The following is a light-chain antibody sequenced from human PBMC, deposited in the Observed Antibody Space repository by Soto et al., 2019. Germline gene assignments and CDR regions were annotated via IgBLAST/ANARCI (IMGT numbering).Light chain of an antibody. CDR2: DAS. CDR1: QSVSSN. V-gene: IGKV3-15*01. J-gene: IGKJ1*01. Sequence: EIVMTQSPATLPVSPGERATLSCRASQSVSSNLAWYQQKVGQAPKLLIYDASTRATGIPARFSGSGSETEFTLPFTTLQSEDFAVYYCQQYNNWPETFGQGTKV. CDR3: QQYNNWPET.